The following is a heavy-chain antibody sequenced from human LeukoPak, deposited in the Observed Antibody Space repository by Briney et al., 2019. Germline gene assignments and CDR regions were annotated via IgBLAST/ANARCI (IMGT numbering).Heavy chain of an antibody. CDR2: ISGSGGST. Sequence: GGSLRLSCAASGFTFSSYAMSWVRQAPGKGLERVSAISGSGGSTYYADSVKGRLTISRDNSKNTLCLQMNSLRAEDTAVYYCAKGVVPAARQYYFDYWGQGTLVTVSS. D-gene: IGHD2-2*01. CDR1: GFTFSSYA. CDR3: AKGVVPAARQYYFDY. V-gene: IGHV3-23*01. J-gene: IGHJ4*02.